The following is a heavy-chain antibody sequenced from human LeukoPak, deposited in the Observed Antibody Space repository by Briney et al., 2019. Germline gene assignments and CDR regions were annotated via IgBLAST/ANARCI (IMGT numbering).Heavy chain of an antibody. V-gene: IGHV4-34*01. CDR2: INHSGST. J-gene: IGHJ4*02. CDR1: GGSFSGYY. D-gene: IGHD2-2*01. Sequence: PSETLSLTCAVYGGSFSGYYWSWIRQPPGKGLEWIGEINHSGSTNYNPSLKSRVTISVDTSKNQFSLKLSSVTAADTAVYYCARARSSTSYYLYYFDYWGQGTLVTVSS. CDR3: ARARSSTSYYLYYFDY.